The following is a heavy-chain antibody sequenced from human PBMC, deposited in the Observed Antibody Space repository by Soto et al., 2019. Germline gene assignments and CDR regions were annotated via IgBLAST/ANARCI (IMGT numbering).Heavy chain of an antibody. J-gene: IGHJ6*02. CDR2: ISSSGSTI. V-gene: IGHV3-11*01. CDR3: AIGGYGRGGTCLWKYNGMDV. D-gene: IGHD2-15*01. CDR1: GFTFSDYY. Sequence: QVQLVESGGGLVKPGGSLKLSCAASGFTFSDYYMSWIRQAPGKGLEWVSYISSSGSTIYYAGSVKGRFTISRDNAKKSLYVQMNSLRAEDTAVYYCAIGGYGRGGTCLWKYNGMDVGGRGPTVTVSS.